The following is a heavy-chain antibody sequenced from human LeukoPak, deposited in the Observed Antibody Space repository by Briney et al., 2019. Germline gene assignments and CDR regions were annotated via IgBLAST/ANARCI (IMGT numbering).Heavy chain of an antibody. Sequence: GGSLRLSCAASGFTFSSYVMSCVRQAPGEGLEWVSAISGSGGSTYYADSVKSRFTISRDNSKNTLYLQMNSLRAEDTAVYYCAKLGPTYYDILDIWGQGTMVTVSS. D-gene: IGHD3-9*01. CDR1: GFTFSSYV. CDR2: ISGSGGST. J-gene: IGHJ3*02. V-gene: IGHV3-23*01. CDR3: AKLGPTYYDILDI.